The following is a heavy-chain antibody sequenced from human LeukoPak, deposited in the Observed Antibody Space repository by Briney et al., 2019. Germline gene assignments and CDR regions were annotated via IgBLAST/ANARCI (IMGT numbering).Heavy chain of an antibody. V-gene: IGHV3-30*02. Sequence: PGGSLRLSCAASGFTFSSYGMHWVRQAPGKGLEWVAFIRYDGSNKYYADSVKGRFTISRDNSKNTLYLQMNSLRAEDTAVYYCAKDKRGAFTMVRGVIVWGQGTLVTVSS. CDR3: AKDKRGAFTMVRGVIV. CDR1: GFTFSSYG. D-gene: IGHD3-10*01. J-gene: IGHJ4*02. CDR2: IRYDGSNK.